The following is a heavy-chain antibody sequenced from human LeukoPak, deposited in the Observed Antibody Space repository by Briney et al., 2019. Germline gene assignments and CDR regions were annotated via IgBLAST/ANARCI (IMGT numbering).Heavy chain of an antibody. CDR3: ARDIAGATKGGWFDT. Sequence: ASVKVSCKASGYTFTNYDINWVRQATGQGLGWMGWMNPNSGNTGYAQKFQGRVTMTRNTSISTAYMELSGLRSEDTALYYCARDIAGATKGGWFDTWGQGTPVTVSS. CDR1: GYTFTNYD. V-gene: IGHV1-8*01. J-gene: IGHJ5*02. CDR2: MNPNSGNT. D-gene: IGHD1-26*01.